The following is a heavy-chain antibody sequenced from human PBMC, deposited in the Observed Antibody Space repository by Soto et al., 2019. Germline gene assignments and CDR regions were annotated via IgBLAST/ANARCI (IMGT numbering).Heavy chain of an antibody. CDR1: GGTFSSYA. Sequence: QVQLVQSGAEVKKPGSSVKVSCKASGGTFSSYAISWVRQAPGQGLEWMGGIIPIFGTANYAQKFQGRVTITADESTSTAYMELSSLRSEDTAVYYCARLGRGYSYGYPPWGYFDYGGQGTLVTVSS. D-gene: IGHD5-18*01. V-gene: IGHV1-69*01. J-gene: IGHJ4*02. CDR3: ARLGRGYSYGYPPWGYFDY. CDR2: IIPIFGTA.